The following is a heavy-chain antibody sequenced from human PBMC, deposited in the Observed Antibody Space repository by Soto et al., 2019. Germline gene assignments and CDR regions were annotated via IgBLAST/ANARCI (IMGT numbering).Heavy chain of an antibody. CDR1: GGSISSSSYY. Sequence: PSETLSLTCTVSGGSISSSSYYWGWIRQPPGKGLEWIGSIYYSGSTYYNPSLKSRVTISVDTSKNQFSLKLSSVTAADTAVYYCARHKSKGFNCTNGVCFWNWFDPWGQGTLVTVSS. V-gene: IGHV4-39*01. D-gene: IGHD2-8*01. CDR2: IYYSGST. J-gene: IGHJ5*02. CDR3: ARHKSKGFNCTNGVCFWNWFDP.